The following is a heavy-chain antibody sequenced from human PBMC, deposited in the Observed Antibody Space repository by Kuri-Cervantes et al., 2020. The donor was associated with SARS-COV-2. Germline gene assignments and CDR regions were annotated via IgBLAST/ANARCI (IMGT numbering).Heavy chain of an antibody. D-gene: IGHD3-22*01. V-gene: IGHV3-21*01. Sequence: GGSRRLSCAASGFTFSSYNMNRVRQAPGKGLEWVSSISSSSSYIFYADSVKGRFTISRDNAKNALYLQMNSLRAEDTAVYYCARGRTFCYDRDAFDIWGQGTMVTVSS. CDR1: GFTFSSYN. CDR2: ISSSSSYI. CDR3: ARGRTFCYDRDAFDI. J-gene: IGHJ3*02.